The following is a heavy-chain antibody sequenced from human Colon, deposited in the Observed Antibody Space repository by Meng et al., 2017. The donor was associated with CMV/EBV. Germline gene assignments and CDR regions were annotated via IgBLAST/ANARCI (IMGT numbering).Heavy chain of an antibody. J-gene: IGHJ4*02. V-gene: IGHV3-7*02. Sequence: GGSLRLSCAGSGFPFNKNWMTWVRQAPGKGLEWVANIMQDGTDKHYADSVKGRFIISRDNAKNSVYLQMNSLRAEDTAVYYCARARGGDGDYWGQGTLVTVSS. CDR1: GFPFNKNW. D-gene: IGHD2-21*02. CDR2: IMQDGTDK. CDR3: ARARGGDGDY.